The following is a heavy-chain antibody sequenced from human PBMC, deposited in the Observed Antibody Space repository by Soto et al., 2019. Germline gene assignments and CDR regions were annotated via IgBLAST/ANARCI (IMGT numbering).Heavy chain of an antibody. CDR2: IYHSGIT. CDR3: ARGLAVRGSYGLDV. D-gene: IGHD3-10*01. V-gene: IGHV4-30-2*01. Sequence: QLQLQESGSGLVKPSQTLSLTCAVSGASISSGGSSWSWIRQAPGTGLEWIGYIYHSGITNYNPSLKSRVTISVDKSQNQFSLSLSFVPAADTAVYYCARGLAVRGSYGLDVWGQGTTVTVSS. J-gene: IGHJ6*02. CDR1: GASISSGGSS.